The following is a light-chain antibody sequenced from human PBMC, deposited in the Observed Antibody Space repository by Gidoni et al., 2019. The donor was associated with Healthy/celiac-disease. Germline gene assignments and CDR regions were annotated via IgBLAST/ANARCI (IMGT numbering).Light chain of an antibody. Sequence: DIVLTPSPATLSLSPGERATLSCRASQSVSSSLAWYQQKPGQAPRLLIYDASNRATGIPARFSGSGSGTDFTLTISSLEPEDFAVYYCQQRSNWPTTFGQGTKVEIK. CDR1: QSVSSS. J-gene: IGKJ1*01. CDR2: DAS. V-gene: IGKV3-11*01. CDR3: QQRSNWPTT.